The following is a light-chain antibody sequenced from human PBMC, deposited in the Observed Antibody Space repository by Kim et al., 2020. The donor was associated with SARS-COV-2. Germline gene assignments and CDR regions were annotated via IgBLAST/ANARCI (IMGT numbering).Light chain of an antibody. V-gene: IGLV7-43*01. Sequence: PGRTVTLTCASSTGSVTSRYYPNWFQQKPGQAPRALIYSTPNRQSWTPARFSGSLLGGKAALTLSAVQPDDEAVYYCLLYYSDTWVFGGGTQLTVL. CDR2: STP. CDR3: LLYYSDTWV. J-gene: IGLJ3*02. CDR1: TGSVTSRYY.